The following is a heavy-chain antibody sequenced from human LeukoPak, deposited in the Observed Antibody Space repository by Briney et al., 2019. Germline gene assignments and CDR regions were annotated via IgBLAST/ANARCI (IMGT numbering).Heavy chain of an antibody. J-gene: IGHJ4*02. CDR2: ISGSGGST. Sequence: GGSLRLSCAASGFTFSDYAMGWVRQAPGKGPEWVSSISGSGGSTYYADSVKGRFTISRDNSKNTLYLQMNSLRAEDTAGYYCAKGMTTVTSKIDYWGQGTLSPSPQ. CDR1: GFTFSDYA. CDR3: AKGMTTVTSKIDY. V-gene: IGHV3-23*01. D-gene: IGHD4-11*01.